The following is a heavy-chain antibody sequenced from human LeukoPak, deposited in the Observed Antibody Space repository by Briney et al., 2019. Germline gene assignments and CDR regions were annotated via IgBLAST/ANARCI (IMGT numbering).Heavy chain of an antibody. V-gene: IGHV3-23*01. Sequence: GGSLRLSCVVSGISLSNYAMTWVRQAPGKGLEWVSYISESGGSTTYADSVKGRFTISRDTSLNTLYLQMNNRRAEDTAVYFCAKRGVVIRGLLVIGYHQEAYHYDFWGQGVLVTVSS. J-gene: IGHJ4*02. D-gene: IGHD3-10*01. CDR3: AKRGVVIRGLLVIGYHQEAYHYDF. CDR2: ISESGGST. CDR1: GISLSNYA.